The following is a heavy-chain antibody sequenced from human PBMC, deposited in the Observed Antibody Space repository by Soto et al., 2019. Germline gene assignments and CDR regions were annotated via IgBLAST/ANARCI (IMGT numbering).Heavy chain of an antibody. CDR2: ISSSSSYI. J-gene: IGHJ4*02. V-gene: IGHV3-21*01. CDR1: GFTFSSYS. CDR3: ARSTPVPAMVRGGAPVYFDY. D-gene: IGHD3-10*01. Sequence: GGSLRLSCAASGFTFSSYSMNWVRQAPGKGLEWVSSISSSSSYIYYADSVKGRFTISRDNAKNSLYLQMNSLRAEDTAVYYCARSTPVPAMVRGGAPVYFDYWGQGTLVTVSS.